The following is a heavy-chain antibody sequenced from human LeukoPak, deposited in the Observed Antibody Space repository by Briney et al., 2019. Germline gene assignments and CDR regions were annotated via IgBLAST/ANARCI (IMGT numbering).Heavy chain of an antibody. Sequence: SETLSLTCTVSGDSISGYYRSWIRQPPGKGLEWIGYVFSSGTTNYNPSLKGRVTLLVDTSKNQFSLELSSVTAADTAVYYCARSGRGAAGTRYISDFWGQGTLVTVSS. CDR3: ARSGRGAAGTRYISDF. D-gene: IGHD2-15*01. J-gene: IGHJ4*02. CDR2: VFSSGTT. CDR1: GDSISGYY. V-gene: IGHV4-59*01.